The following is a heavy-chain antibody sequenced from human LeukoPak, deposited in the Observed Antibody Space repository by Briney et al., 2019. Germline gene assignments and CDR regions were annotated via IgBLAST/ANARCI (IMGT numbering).Heavy chain of an antibody. Sequence: ASVKVSCKASGYTFTDYYMHWVRQAPGQGLEWMGIINPSSGSTSYAQKFQDRVKMTRDTSRSTVYMELSSLRFEDTAVYYCARRAGDHYYFDYWGQGTLVTVSS. J-gene: IGHJ4*02. D-gene: IGHD7-27*01. CDR2: INPSSGST. CDR1: GYTFTDYY. CDR3: ARRAGDHYYFDY. V-gene: IGHV1-46*01.